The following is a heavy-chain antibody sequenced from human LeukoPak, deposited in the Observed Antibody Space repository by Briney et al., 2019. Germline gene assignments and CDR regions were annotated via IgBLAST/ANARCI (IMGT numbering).Heavy chain of an antibody. V-gene: IGHV3-30-3*01. CDR3: ARASISPLYSSSSYYFDY. J-gene: IGHJ4*02. D-gene: IGHD6-13*01. CDR1: GFTFSSYA. Sequence: RSGGSLRLSCAASGFTFSSYAMHWVRQAPGKGLEWVAVISYDGSNKYYADSVKGRFTISRDNSKNTLYLQMNSLRAEDTAVYYCARASISPLYSSSSYYFDYWGQGTLVTVSS. CDR2: ISYDGSNK.